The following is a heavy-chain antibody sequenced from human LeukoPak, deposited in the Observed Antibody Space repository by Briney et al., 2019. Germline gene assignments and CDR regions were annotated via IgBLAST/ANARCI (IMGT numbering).Heavy chain of an antibody. V-gene: IGHV3-33*01. CDR2: IWYDGSNK. J-gene: IGHJ4*02. D-gene: IGHD3-22*01. Sequence: GGSLRLSCAASGFTFSSHGMHWVRQAPGKGLQWVALIWYDGSNKFYADSVEGRFTISRDNSKNTLYLQMNSLRAEDTAVYYCASYDSSGYSKYYFNCWGQGTLVTVSS. CDR3: ASYDSSGYSKYYFNC. CDR1: GFTFSSHG.